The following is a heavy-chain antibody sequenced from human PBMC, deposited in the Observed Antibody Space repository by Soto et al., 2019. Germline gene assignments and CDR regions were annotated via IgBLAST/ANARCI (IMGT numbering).Heavy chain of an antibody. CDR2: IWYDGSNK. V-gene: IGHV3-33*01. CDR1: GFTFSSYG. CDR3: ARDGRFGELLTYYYGMDV. J-gene: IGHJ6*02. D-gene: IGHD3-10*01. Sequence: GGSLRLSCAASGFTFSSYGMHWVRQAPGKGLEWVAVIWYDGSNKYYADSVKGRFTISRDNSKNTLYLQMNSLRAEDTAVYYCARDGRFGELLTYYYGMDVWGQGTTVTVSS.